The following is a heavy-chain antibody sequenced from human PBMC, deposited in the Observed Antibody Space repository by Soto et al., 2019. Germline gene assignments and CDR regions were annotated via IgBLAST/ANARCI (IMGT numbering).Heavy chain of an antibody. V-gene: IGHV3-23*01. CDR3: VRRNGLTVAGIRHVDD. D-gene: IGHD6-19*01. Sequence: GELLSLPCRAAGGPSRGFAMTWVRPAPGKGLEWVSTISGSSGSTYFADSVKGRFTISRDNSNNTLYLQMNRLRAEDTAVYFCVRRNGLTVAGIRHVDDWGPGTLVTVS. CDR1: GGPSRGFA. J-gene: IGHJ4*02. CDR2: ISGSSGST.